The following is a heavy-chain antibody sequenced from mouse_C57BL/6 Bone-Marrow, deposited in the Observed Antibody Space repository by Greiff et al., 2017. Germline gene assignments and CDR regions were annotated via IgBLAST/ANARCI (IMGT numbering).Heavy chain of an antibody. CDR3: ARRGDDAY. Sequence: QVQLQQPGAELVKPGASVKLSCKASGYTFTSYWMQWVKQRPGQGLEWIGEIDPSDSYTNYNQKFKGKATLTVDTSSSTAYMPLSSLTSEDSAVYYCARRGDDAYWGQGTLVTVSA. V-gene: IGHV1-50*01. CDR1: GYTFTSYW. D-gene: IGHD3-3*01. J-gene: IGHJ3*01. CDR2: IDPSDSYT.